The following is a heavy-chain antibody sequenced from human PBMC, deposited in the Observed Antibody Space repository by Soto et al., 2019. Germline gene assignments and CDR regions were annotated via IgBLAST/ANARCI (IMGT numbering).Heavy chain of an antibody. D-gene: IGHD6-6*01. J-gene: IGHJ4*02. CDR2: IWYDGSNK. V-gene: IGHV3-33*01. CDR3: ARDGSSIAARGGFDY. CDR1: GFTFSSYG. Sequence: LXLSCXASGFTFSSYGMHWVRQAPGKGLEWVAVIWYDGSNKYYADSVKGRFTISRDNSKNTLYLQMNSLRAEDTAVYYCARDGSSIAARGGFDYWGQGTLVTVSS.